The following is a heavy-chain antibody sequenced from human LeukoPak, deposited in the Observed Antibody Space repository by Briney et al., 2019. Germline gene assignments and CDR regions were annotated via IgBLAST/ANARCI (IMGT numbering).Heavy chain of an antibody. D-gene: IGHD3-10*01. Sequence: PSETLSLTCTVSGGSISSSSYYWGWVRQPPGKGLEWIGNIHYNGSTYYNPSLKSRVTISVDTSKNQFSLKLSSVTAADAAVYYCARAGLRSSTAFDYWGQGTLVTVSS. V-gene: IGHV4-39*07. CDR3: ARAGLRSSTAFDY. CDR1: GGSISSSSYY. J-gene: IGHJ4*02. CDR2: IHYNGST.